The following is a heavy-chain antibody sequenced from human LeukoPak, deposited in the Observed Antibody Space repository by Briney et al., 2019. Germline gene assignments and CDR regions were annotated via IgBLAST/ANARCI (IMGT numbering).Heavy chain of an antibody. D-gene: IGHD4-17*01. CDR1: GGSISIGGYS. CDR3: ARAAPEDYGGNFFDY. Sequence: TLSLTCAVSGGSISIGGYSWSWIRQPPGKGLEWIGYIYHSGSTYYNPSLKSRVTISVDRSKNQFSLKLSSVTAADTAVYYCARAAPEDYGGNFFDYWGQGTLVTVSS. CDR2: IYHSGST. J-gene: IGHJ4*02. V-gene: IGHV4-30-2*01.